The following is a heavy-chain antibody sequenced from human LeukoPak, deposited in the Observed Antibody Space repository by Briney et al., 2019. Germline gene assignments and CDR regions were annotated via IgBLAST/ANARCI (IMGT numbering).Heavy chain of an antibody. CDR1: GFTFTTYA. Sequence: TGGSLRLSCAASGFTFTTYAMSWVRQAPGKGLEWVSGISDGGGSTYYGDSVKGRFTISRDKSKTTLYLQMNSLRAEDTALYYCAKDFGDQGHDSWGQGTLVTVSS. D-gene: IGHD3-16*01. V-gene: IGHV3-23*01. CDR2: ISDGGGST. CDR3: AKDFGDQGHDS. J-gene: IGHJ4*02.